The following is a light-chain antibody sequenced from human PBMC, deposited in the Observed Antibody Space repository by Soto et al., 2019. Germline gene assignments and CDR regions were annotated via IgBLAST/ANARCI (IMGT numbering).Light chain of an antibody. V-gene: IGKV4-1*01. J-gene: IGKJ4*01. CDR2: WAS. CDR1: QTVLYSSNNNNY. CDR3: QQYYSTPLT. Sequence: DIVMTQSPDTLAVSLGERATVNCKSSQTVLYSSNNNNYLAWYQKRPGKPPKXLIYWASTRESGVPERLSGSGYGTDLTITISSLQAEDVEVYYCQQYYSTPLTFGGGTQVDIK.